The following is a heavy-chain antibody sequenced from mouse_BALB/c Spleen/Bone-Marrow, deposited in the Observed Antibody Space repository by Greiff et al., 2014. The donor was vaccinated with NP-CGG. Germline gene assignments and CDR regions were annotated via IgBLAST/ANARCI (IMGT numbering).Heavy chain of an antibody. J-gene: IGHJ1*01. CDR1: AYTFTSYW. D-gene: IGHD1-1*01. CDR2: IYPGDGDT. V-gene: IGHV1-87*01. Sequence: VQLQQSGAELARPGASVKLSCKASAYTFTSYWMQWVKQRPGQGLEWIGAIYPGDGDTRYTQKFKGKATLTADKSSSTAYMQLSSLASEDSAVYYCARGYYYGSTYGWYCDVWGAGTTVTVSS. CDR3: ARGYYYGSTYGWYCDV.